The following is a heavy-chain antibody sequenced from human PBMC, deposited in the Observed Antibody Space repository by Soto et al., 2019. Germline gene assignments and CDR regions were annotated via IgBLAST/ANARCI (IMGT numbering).Heavy chain of an antibody. CDR2: ISSSSSYI. CDR1: GFTVSSKY. CDR3: ARDSVYDFWSGYSTFDP. D-gene: IGHD3-3*01. V-gene: IGHV3-21*01. J-gene: IGHJ5*02. Sequence: GGSLRLSCAASGFTVSSKYMNWVRQAPGKGLEWVSSISSSSSYIYYADSVKGRFTISRDNAKNSLYLQMNSLRAEDTAVYYCARDSVYDFWSGYSTFDPWGQGALVTVSS.